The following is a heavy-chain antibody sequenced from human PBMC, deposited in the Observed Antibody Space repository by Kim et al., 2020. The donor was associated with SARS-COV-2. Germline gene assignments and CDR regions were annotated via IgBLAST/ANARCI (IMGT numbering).Heavy chain of an antibody. J-gene: IGHJ6*02. V-gene: IGHV4-39*01. Sequence: SETLSLTCTVSGGSISSSSYYWGWIRQPPGKGLEWIGSIYYSGSTYYNPSLKSRVTISVDTSKNQFSLKLSSVTAADTAVYYCARHRRSGWHYYYYYGMDVWGQGTTVTVSS. D-gene: IGHD6-19*01. CDR3: ARHRRSGWHYYYYYGMDV. CDR2: IYYSGST. CDR1: GGSISSSSYY.